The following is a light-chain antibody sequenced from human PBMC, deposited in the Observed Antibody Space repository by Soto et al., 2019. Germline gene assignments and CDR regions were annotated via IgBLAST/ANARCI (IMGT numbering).Light chain of an antibody. CDR2: EVS. Sequence: QSVLTQPASVSGSPGQSITISCTGTSSDVGGYNYASWYQQNPGKAPKLMIYEVSNRPSGVSNRFSGSKSGNTASLTISGLQAEDEADYYCSSYTSSSTPYVFGTGTKVTVL. V-gene: IGLV2-14*01. CDR3: SSYTSSSTPYV. J-gene: IGLJ1*01. CDR1: SSDVGGYNY.